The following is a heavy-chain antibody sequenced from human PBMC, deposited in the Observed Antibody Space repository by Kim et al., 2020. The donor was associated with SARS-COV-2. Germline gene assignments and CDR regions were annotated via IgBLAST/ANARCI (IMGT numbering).Heavy chain of an antibody. CDR3: ASSPRYSSSSSNRPPNDY. CDR2: ISYDGSNK. J-gene: IGHJ4*02. D-gene: IGHD6-13*01. CDR1: GFTFSSYA. Sequence: GGSLRLSCAASGFTFSSYAMHWVRQAPGKGLEWVAVISYDGSNKYYADSVKGRFTISRDNSKNTLYLQMNSLRAEDTAVYYCASSPRYSSSSSNRPPNDYWGQGTLVTVSS. V-gene: IGHV3-30*04.